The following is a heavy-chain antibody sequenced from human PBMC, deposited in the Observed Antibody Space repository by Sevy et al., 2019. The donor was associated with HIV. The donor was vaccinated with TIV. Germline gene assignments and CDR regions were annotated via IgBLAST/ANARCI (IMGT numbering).Heavy chain of an antibody. D-gene: IGHD3-10*01. CDR1: GFTFGSYD. CDR2: ISFYGSNK. J-gene: IGHJ6*02. V-gene: IGHV3-30*18. Sequence: GGSLRLSCAASGFTFGSYDMYWVRQTPGKGLEWVALISFYGSNKEYADSVKGRFTISGDNSKNTVYLQMSSLKPEDTAVYYCAKDAFEVRGVRSSRGMPTYYHAMDLWGQGTTVTVSS. CDR3: AKDAFEVRGVRSSRGMPTYYHAMDL.